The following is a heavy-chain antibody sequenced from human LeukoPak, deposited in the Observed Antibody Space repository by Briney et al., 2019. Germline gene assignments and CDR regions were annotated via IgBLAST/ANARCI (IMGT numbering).Heavy chain of an antibody. V-gene: IGHV3-74*01. D-gene: IGHD6-6*01. J-gene: IGHJ3*01. Sequence: GGSLRLSCETAGFTFSSYVMHWVRRTPGKGLVWVSRISHDGFISYADSVKGRFTISRDNAKNSLYLQINSLRAEDTAVYYCARSSYSSSSSVWGQGTMVTVSS. CDR1: GFTFSSYV. CDR2: ISHDGFI. CDR3: ARSSYSSSSSV.